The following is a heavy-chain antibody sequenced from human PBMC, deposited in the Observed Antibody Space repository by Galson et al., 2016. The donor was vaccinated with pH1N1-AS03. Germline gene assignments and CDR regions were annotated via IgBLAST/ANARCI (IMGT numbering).Heavy chain of an antibody. V-gene: IGHV4-31*01. CDR1: GGSISSGGYY. CDR2: IFHSGST. Sequence: LSLTCTVSGGSISSGGYYWNWIRQHPGKGLEWIGYIFHSGSTYYNPSLESLVSISVDTSKNQFSLKLKSVTAADTAVYYCARQDSGAYYLDSWGQGTLVTVSS. CDR3: ARQDSGAYYLDS. J-gene: IGHJ4*02. D-gene: IGHD1-26*01.